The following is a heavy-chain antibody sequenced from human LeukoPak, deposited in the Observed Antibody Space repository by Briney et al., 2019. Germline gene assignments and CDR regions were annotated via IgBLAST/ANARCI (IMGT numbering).Heavy chain of an antibody. CDR3: AREPHYYDSSGWN. CDR2: INHSGST. Sequence: SETLSLTCAVYGGPFSGYYWSWIRQPPGKGLEWIGEINHSGSTNYNPSLKSRVTISVDTSKNQFSRKLSSVTAADTAVYYCAREPHYYDSSGWNWGQGTLVTVSS. J-gene: IGHJ4*02. V-gene: IGHV4-34*01. D-gene: IGHD3-22*01. CDR1: GGPFSGYY.